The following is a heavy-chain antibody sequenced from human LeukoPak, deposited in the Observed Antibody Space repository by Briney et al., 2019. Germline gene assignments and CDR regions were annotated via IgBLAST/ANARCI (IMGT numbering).Heavy chain of an antibody. Sequence: GGSLRLSCAASGFTFSSYGMHWVRQAPGKGLEWVAVIWYDGSNKYYADSVKGRFTISRDNSKNTLYLQMNSLRAEDTAVYYCARDQDEDEKSGFDYWGQGTLVTVSS. CDR1: GFTFSSYG. V-gene: IGHV3-33*01. CDR2: IWYDGSNK. CDR3: ARDQDEDEKSGFDY. J-gene: IGHJ4*02. D-gene: IGHD2-15*01.